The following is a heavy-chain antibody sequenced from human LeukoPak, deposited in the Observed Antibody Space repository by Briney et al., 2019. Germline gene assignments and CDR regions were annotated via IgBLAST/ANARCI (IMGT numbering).Heavy chain of an antibody. CDR3: ARGPLEGISLSLY. Sequence: ASVKVSCKASGYTFTGYYMNWVRQAPGQGLEWMGWINPNSGGTNYAQKFQGRVTMTRDTSISTAYMELSRLRSDDTAVYYCARGPLEGISLSLYWGQGTLVTVSS. V-gene: IGHV1-2*02. J-gene: IGHJ4*02. D-gene: IGHD6-13*01. CDR2: INPNSGGT. CDR1: GYTFTGYY.